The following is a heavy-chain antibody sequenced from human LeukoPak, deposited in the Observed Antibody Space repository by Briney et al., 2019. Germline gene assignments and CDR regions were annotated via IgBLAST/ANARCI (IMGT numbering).Heavy chain of an antibody. V-gene: IGHV4-31*03. J-gene: IGHJ4*02. CDR3: ARSLGLRFLEWLPYYFDY. CDR1: GGSISSGGYY. Sequence: SQTLSLTCIVSGGSISSGGYYWSWIRQHPGKGLEWIGYIYYSGSTYYNPSLKSRVTISVDTSKNQFSLKLSSVTAADTAVYYCARSLGLRFLEWLPYYFDYWGQGTLVTVSS. CDR2: IYYSGST. D-gene: IGHD3-3*01.